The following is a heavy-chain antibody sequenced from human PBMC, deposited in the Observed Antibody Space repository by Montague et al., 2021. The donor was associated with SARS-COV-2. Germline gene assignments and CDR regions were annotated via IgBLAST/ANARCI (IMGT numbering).Heavy chain of an antibody. D-gene: IGHD3-22*01. J-gene: IGHJ4*02. CDR1: GGSISSSSYY. Sequence: SETLSLTCTVSGGSISSSSYYWGWIRQPPGKGLEWIGCIYYSGSTYYNPSLKSRVSISVDTSKNQFSLKLSSVTAADTAVYYCARHGKTRIAMIVVVIGYFDYGGQGTLGTGSS. V-gene: IGHV4-39*01. CDR3: ARHGKTRIAMIVVVIGYFDY. CDR2: IYYSGST.